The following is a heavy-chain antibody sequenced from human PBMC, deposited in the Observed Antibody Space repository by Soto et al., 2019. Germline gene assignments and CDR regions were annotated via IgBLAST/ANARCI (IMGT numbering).Heavy chain of an antibody. CDR2: IKQDGSEK. J-gene: IGHJ6*02. Sequence: EVQLVESGGGLVQAGGSLRLSCADFGFTFSNYWMSWVRQAPVKGLEWVGNIKQDGSEKNYVDSVKGRFTISRDNAKNSLYLQMSSLRAEDTAVYYCARIASAGRGWDVWGQGTTVVVSS. CDR3: ARIASAGRGWDV. V-gene: IGHV3-7*01. D-gene: IGHD6-13*01. CDR1: GFTFSNYW.